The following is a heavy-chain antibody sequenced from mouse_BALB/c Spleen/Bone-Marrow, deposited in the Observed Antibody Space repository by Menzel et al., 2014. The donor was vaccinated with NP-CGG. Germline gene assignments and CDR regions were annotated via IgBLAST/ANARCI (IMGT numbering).Heavy chain of an antibody. J-gene: IGHJ4*01. CDR3: ARLIYGSSYIVDF. Sequence: LQHSGSELVRPGASVKLSCKASGYTFTSYWVHWVKQRPGQGLDWIGNIYPGSGSPNYDEKFKNKATLAVDTSSRTAYMQLSSLTSEDSAVLYCARLIYGSSYIVDFWCQGTLVTVSA. V-gene: IGHV1S22*01. D-gene: IGHD1-1*01. CDR1: GYTFTSYW. CDR2: IYPGSGSP.